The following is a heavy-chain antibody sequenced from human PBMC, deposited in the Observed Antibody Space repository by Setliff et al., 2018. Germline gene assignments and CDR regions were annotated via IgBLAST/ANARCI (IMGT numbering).Heavy chain of an antibody. CDR1: GFRFTSFG. V-gene: IGHV1-18*04. Sequence: ASVKVSCKTSGFRFTSFGFSWVRQAPGQGLEWMGWISPYSGESNYAQKFQDRLTVTADTSTKTIYMELRSLTSDDTALYYCARRSGTAGQGGFDIWGQGTMVTVSS. D-gene: IGHD1-26*01. CDR2: ISPYSGES. CDR3: ARRSGTAGQGGFDI. J-gene: IGHJ3*02.